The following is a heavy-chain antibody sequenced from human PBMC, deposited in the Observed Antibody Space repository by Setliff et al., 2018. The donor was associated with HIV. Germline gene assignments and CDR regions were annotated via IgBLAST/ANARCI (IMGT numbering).Heavy chain of an antibody. CDR2: VHGGTGKT. CDR3: ARELLVRCRFDF. V-gene: IGHV1-3*01. D-gene: IGHD3-10*01. Sequence: GASVKVSCKASGYPFRDHTIHWVRQAPGQGLEWMGFVHGGTGKTQYLEKFQDRITMTSDTSATTAYMELSSLNSEDSAIYYCARELLVRCRFDFWGQGTLVTVSS. J-gene: IGHJ4*02. CDR1: GYPFRDHT.